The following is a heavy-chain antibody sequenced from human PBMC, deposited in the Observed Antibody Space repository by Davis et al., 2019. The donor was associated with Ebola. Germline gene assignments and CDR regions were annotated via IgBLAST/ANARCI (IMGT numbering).Heavy chain of an antibody. D-gene: IGHD3-3*01. CDR1: GGSIISYY. CDR2: MYSAGSDSSGSA. V-gene: IGHV4-4*07. Sequence: PSETLSLTCTVSGGSIISYYWSWIRQPAGKGLEWIGRMYSAGSDSSGSAMYNPSLKSRVTMSLDTSKNQFSLKVTSVTAADTAVYYRATFYDFWSAYSAATYGMDVWGQGTTVTVSS. CDR3: ATFYDFWSAYSAATYGMDV. J-gene: IGHJ6*02.